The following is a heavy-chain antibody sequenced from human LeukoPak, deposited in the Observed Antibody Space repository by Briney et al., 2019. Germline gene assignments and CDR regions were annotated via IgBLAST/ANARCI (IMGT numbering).Heavy chain of an antibody. CDR2: ITDSGART. CDR3: AKVSWQRSHADDC. J-gene: IGHJ4*02. Sequence: PGGSLRLSCAASGFTFSNYDVSWVRQAPGKGLEWVSGITDSGARTYYADSVKGRFTTSRDNSRHTLGLQMNNLRVEDTAVYYCAKVSWQRSHADDCWGQGTLVTVSS. D-gene: IGHD1-26*01. CDR1: GFTFSNYD. V-gene: IGHV3-23*01.